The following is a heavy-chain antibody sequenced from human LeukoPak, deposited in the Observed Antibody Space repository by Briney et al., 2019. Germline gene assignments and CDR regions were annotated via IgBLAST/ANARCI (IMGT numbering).Heavy chain of an antibody. CDR1: GGSISSSNW. CDR3: AGGLYNWNYGVDY. J-gene: IGHJ4*02. Sequence: SGTLSLTCAVSGGSISSSNWWSWVRQPPGKGLEWIGEIYHSGSTNYNPSLKSRVTISVDTSKNQFSLKLSSVTAADTAVCYCAGGLYNWNYGVDYWGQGTLVTVSS. CDR2: IYHSGST. V-gene: IGHV4-4*02. D-gene: IGHD1-7*01.